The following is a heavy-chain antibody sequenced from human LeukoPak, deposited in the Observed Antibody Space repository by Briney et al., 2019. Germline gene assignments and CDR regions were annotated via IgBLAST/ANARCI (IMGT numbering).Heavy chain of an antibody. V-gene: IGHV3-48*02. CDR1: GFIFSNFR. D-gene: IGHD3-22*01. CDR2: ISGSSTIT. J-gene: IGHJ4*02. Sequence: GSLRLSCAASGFIFSNFRMNWVRQAPGKGLEWVSYISGSSTITYDADSVKGRFTISRDNAQNSLYLQMNSLRDEDTAVYYCARVRDSSGYYFVNYFDKWGQGILVTVSS. CDR3: ARVRDSSGYYFVNYFDK.